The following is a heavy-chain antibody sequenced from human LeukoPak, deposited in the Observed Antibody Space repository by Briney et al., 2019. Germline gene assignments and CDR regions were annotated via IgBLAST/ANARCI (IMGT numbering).Heavy chain of an antibody. Sequence: TSETLSLTCTVSGGSISSYYWSWIRQPPGKGLEWIGYIYYSGSTNYNPSLKSRVTISVDTSKNQFSLKLSSVTAADTAVYYCARVHYDSSGYYSETHAFDIWGQGTMVTVSS. V-gene: IGHV4-59*12. D-gene: IGHD3-22*01. CDR2: IYYSGST. J-gene: IGHJ3*02. CDR3: ARVHYDSSGYYSETHAFDI. CDR1: GGSISSYY.